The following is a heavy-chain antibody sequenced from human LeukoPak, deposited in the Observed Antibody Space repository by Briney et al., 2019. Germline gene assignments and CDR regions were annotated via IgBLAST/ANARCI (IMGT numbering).Heavy chain of an antibody. V-gene: IGHV3-48*03. D-gene: IGHD3-10*01. CDR3: AHVKARSGSTFDI. Sequence: PGGSLRLSCAASGFTFSSYEMNWVRPAPGKGLEWVSYISSSGSTVYYADSVKGRFTVSRDNAKNSLYLQMNSLRDEDTAVYYCAHVKARSGSTFDIWGQGTMVTVSS. CDR1: GFTFSSYE. CDR2: ISSSGSTV. J-gene: IGHJ3*02.